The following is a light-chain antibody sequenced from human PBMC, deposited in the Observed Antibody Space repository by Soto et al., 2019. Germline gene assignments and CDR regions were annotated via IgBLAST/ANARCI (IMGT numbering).Light chain of an antibody. V-gene: IGLV2-23*02. CDR1: SSDVGSYNL. Sequence: QSALTQPASVSGSPGQSITISCTGTSSDVGSYNLVSWYQQHPGKAPKLMIYEVSKRPSGVSNRFSGSKSGNTASLTISGLQVEDEADYYCCSYAGSSTPWVFGGGTKVTVL. CDR2: EVS. CDR3: CSYAGSSTPWV. J-gene: IGLJ3*02.